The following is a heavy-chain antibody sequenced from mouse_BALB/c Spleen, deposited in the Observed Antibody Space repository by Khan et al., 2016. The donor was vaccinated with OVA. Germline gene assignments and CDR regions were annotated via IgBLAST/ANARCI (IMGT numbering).Heavy chain of an antibody. CDR1: GYTFSSYW. Sequence: VQLQQSGAEQAKPGASVKMSCKTSGYTFSSYWMHWVKQRPGQGLEWIGYINPTSGYTEYNEKFKDKAPLSADKSSSTAYMQLTSLTSEDSAVYDCASDRIDYWGQGTTLTVSS. J-gene: IGHJ2*01. CDR2: INPTSGYT. CDR3: ASDRIDY. V-gene: IGHV1-7*01.